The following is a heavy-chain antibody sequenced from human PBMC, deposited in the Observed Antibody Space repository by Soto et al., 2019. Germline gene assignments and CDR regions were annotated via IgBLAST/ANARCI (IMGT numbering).Heavy chain of an antibody. CDR2: IPYDGSNE. CDR3: AKGREQQLVRIAMDV. D-gene: IGHD6-13*01. CDR1: RFTFSSYA. Sequence: QVQLVESGGGVVQPGRSLRLSCAASRFTFSSYAMHWVRQAPGKGLEWVAVIPYDGSNEYYTDYVEGRFTISRDNSKNTLYMQMNSLRAEDTAVYYGAKGREQQLVRIAMDVWGQGTTVTFSS. J-gene: IGHJ6*02. V-gene: IGHV3-30*18.